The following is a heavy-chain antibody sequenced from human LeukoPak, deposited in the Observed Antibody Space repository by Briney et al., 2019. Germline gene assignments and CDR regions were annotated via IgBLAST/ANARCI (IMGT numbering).Heavy chain of an antibody. CDR1: GYTFTSYG. Sequence: ASVKVSCKASGYTFTSYGISWVRQAPGEGLEWMGWISGHNGNTNYAQKVQGRVTMTTDTSTSTAYMELRSLRSDDTAVYYCARPNYPGGSGSYGGTNWFDPWGQGTLVTVSS. J-gene: IGHJ5*02. CDR2: ISGHNGNT. V-gene: IGHV1-18*01. CDR3: ARPNYPGGSGSYGGTNWFDP. D-gene: IGHD3-10*01.